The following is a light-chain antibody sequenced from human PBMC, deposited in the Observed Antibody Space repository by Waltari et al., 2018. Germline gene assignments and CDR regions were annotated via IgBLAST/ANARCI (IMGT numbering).Light chain of an antibody. CDR3: CSFAGYGIYV. J-gene: IGLJ1*01. CDR2: EIS. V-gene: IGLV2-23*02. CDR1: NSNVDILHL. Sequence: QSALTQPASVSGSSGQSITISCTAVNSNVDILHLVSWYQHHPGRNPSLLIYEISQRPSGISNRFSGSKSGNTASLTISGLQPEDEADYFCCSFAGYGIYVFGSGTQVSVL.